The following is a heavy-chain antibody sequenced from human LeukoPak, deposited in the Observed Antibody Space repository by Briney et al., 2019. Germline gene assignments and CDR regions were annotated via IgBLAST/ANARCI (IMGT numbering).Heavy chain of an antibody. CDR3: AKDRGTIFNVLNYHFDL. J-gene: IGHJ4*02. CDR2: ISYDGSNK. D-gene: IGHD3-3*01. CDR1: GFTFSSYG. Sequence: GGSLRLSCAASGFTFSSYGMHWVRQAPGKGLEWVAVISYDGSNKYYADSVKGRFTISRDNSKNTLYLQMNSLRAEDTAVYYCAKDRGTIFNVLNYHFDLWGQGVLVTVSS. V-gene: IGHV3-30*18.